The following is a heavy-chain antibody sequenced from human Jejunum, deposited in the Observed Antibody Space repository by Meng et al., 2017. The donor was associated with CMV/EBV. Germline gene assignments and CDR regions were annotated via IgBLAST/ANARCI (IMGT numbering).Heavy chain of an antibody. CDR1: GVTFSSYD. CDR3: AIDFWSGYYRYGLDV. CDR2: IGTAGDT. J-gene: IGHJ6*02. Sequence: SGVTFSSYDMHWVRQATGKGLEWVSAIGTAGDTYYPGSVKGRFTISRENAKNSLYLQMNSLRAGDTAVYYCAIDFWSGYYRYGLDVWGQGTTVTVSS. D-gene: IGHD3-3*01. V-gene: IGHV3-13*01.